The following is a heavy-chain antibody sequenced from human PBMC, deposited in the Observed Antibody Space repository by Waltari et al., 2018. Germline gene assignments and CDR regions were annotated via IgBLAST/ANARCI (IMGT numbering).Heavy chain of an antibody. CDR2: ISGSGSPT. Sequence: EVQLVEYGGGLVQPGGSLSLSCAASGFPFSTYGMNWVRPAPGKGLEWVSHISGSGSPTYYADSVKGRFTISRDNAMNSLYLQMNSLRAEDTAVYYCAPLGASSLTLTAWGQGTLVTVSS. J-gene: IGHJ4*02. D-gene: IGHD1-26*01. CDR1: GFPFSTYG. CDR3: APLGASSLTLTA. V-gene: IGHV3-48*01.